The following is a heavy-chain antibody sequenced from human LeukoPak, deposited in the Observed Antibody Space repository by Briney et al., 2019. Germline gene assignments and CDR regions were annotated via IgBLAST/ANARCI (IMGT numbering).Heavy chain of an antibody. CDR2: IFGSGGSA. J-gene: IGHJ4*02. CDR3: AKTTTGYSSGRYPAWPIDY. Sequence: GGSLRLSCAASGFTFGSYAMYWVRQAPGKGLEWVSGIFGSGGSAHYADSVKGRFTTSRDNSKNTVYLQMDSLRAEDTAIYYCAKTTTGYSSGRYPAWPIDYWGQGTLVTVSS. V-gene: IGHV3-23*01. CDR1: GFTFGSYA. D-gene: IGHD2-15*01.